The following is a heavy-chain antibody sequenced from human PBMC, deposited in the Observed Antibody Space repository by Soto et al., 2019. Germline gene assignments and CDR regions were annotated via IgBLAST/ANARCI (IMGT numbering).Heavy chain of an antibody. Sequence: QVQLVQSGADVKKPGCSVKVSCKASGGTFSSYAISWVRQAPGQGLAWMGGIIPIFGTANYAQKFQGRVTITADESTSTAYMELSSLRSEDTAVYYCARDGGVYDYSPFDYWGQGTLVTVSS. CDR2: IIPIFGTA. D-gene: IGHD4-4*01. CDR3: ARDGGVYDYSPFDY. V-gene: IGHV1-69*12. J-gene: IGHJ4*02. CDR1: GGTFSSYA.